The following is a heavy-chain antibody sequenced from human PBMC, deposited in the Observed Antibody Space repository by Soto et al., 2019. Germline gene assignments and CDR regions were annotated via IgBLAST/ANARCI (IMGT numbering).Heavy chain of an antibody. J-gene: IGHJ4*02. CDR2: ISSSSTTM. Sequence: GGSLRLSCAASGFTFSGYSMNWVRQAPGKGLEWLSYISSSSTTMYYADSVRGRFTISRDNAKNTLYLRMDRLRDDDTAVYYCARRYCSGTSCDSLDYWGQGVLVTVSS. CDR1: GFTFSGYS. V-gene: IGHV3-48*02. CDR3: ARRYCSGTSCDSLDY. D-gene: IGHD2-15*01.